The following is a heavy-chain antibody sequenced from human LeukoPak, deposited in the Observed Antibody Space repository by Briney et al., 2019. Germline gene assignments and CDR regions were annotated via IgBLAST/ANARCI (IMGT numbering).Heavy chain of an antibody. CDR1: GGSFSGYY. J-gene: IGHJ4*02. CDR3: ARHSRWQIRSYFDY. Sequence: KPSETLSLTCAVYGGSFSGYYWSWIRQPPGKGLEWIGEMNHSGSTNYTPSLKSRVAISVDTSKNQFSLKLNSVTAADTAVYYCARHSRWQIRSYFDYWGQGILVTVSS. CDR2: MNHSGST. V-gene: IGHV4-34*01. D-gene: IGHD4-23*01.